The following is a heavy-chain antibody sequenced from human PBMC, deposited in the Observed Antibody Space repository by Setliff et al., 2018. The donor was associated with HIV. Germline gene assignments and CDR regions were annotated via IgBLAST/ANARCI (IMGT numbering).Heavy chain of an antibody. V-gene: IGHV4-59*11. J-gene: IGHJ4*02. D-gene: IGHD5-18*01. CDR1: GGSISSHY. CDR3: ARDGGYSYGIGGITYYFDY. CDR2: IYSSGNT. Sequence: KPSETLSLACTVSGGSISSHYWSWIRQPPGKGLEWIGYIYSSGNTNYNPSLKSRVTISVDKSKNQFSLKLSSVTAADTAVYYCARDGGYSYGIGGITYYFDYWGQGTLVTVSS.